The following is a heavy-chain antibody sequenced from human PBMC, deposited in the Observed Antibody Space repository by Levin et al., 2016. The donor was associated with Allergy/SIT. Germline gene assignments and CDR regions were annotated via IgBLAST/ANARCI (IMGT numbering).Heavy chain of an antibody. Sequence: GGSLRLSCAASGFIFSNYWMGWVRQTPGKGLEWVAKINRDGSDKNHVDSVMGRFFISRDNAKNSLFLQMNSLRPEDTAVYYCVRDGTRGGDFDFWGQGTLVTVSS. CDR3: VRDGTRGGDFDF. V-gene: IGHV3-7*03. CDR1: GFIFSNYW. CDR2: INRDGSDK. D-gene: IGHD2-2*01. J-gene: IGHJ4*02.